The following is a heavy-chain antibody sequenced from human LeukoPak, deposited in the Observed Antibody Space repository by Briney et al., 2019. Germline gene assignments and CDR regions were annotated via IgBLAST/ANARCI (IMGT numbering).Heavy chain of an antibody. J-gene: IGHJ4*02. CDR3: AREHSSSWDQFDY. D-gene: IGHD6-13*01. Sequence: ASVKVSCKASGYTFTNFGICWVRQAPGQGLEWMGWFNPENGNTNYAQKVQGRVTMTADTSTSTSYMELRSLRSDDTAVYYCAREHSSSWDQFDYWGQGTLVTVSS. CDR1: GYTFTNFG. CDR2: FNPENGNT. V-gene: IGHV1-18*01.